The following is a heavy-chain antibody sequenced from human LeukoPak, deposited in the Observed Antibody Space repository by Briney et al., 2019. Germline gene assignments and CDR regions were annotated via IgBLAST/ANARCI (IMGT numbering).Heavy chain of an antibody. J-gene: IGHJ4*02. V-gene: IGHV3-9*01. CDR1: GFTFDDYA. D-gene: IGHD2-2*01. CDR2: ISWNSGSI. CDR3: AKEMDLSRYCSSTSCHPFDF. Sequence: GGSLRLSCAASGFTFDDYAMHWVRQAPGKGLEWVSGISWNSGSIDYADSVRGRFIISRDNAKNSLYLQMGSLSTEDTAFYYCAKEMDLSRYCSSTSCHPFDFWGQGTLVTVSS.